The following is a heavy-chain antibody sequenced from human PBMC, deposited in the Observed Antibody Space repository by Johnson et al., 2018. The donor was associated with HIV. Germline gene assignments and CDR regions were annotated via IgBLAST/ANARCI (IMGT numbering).Heavy chain of an antibody. J-gene: IGHJ3*02. CDR2: ISYDGSNK. CDR3: ARQRRAGPFDAFDI. D-gene: IGHD6-19*01. CDR1: GFTFSRYA. Sequence: QVQLVESGGGLVQPGGSLRLSCAASGFTFSRYAMHWVRQAPGKGLEWVAVISYDGSNKDYADSVKGRFTISRDNSKNTLYLQMHSLRAEDTAVYYCARQRRAGPFDAFDIWGQGIMVTVSS. V-gene: IGHV3-30*04.